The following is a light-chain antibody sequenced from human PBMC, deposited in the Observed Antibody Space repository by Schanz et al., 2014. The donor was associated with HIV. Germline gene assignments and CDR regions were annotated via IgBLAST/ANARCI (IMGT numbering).Light chain of an antibody. CDR3: SSYTVSGARGVI. Sequence: QSVLTQPPSVSAAPGQRVTISCSGSALNIGRNSVSWYQQFPGTAPNLLIYVTHQRPSEIPDRFSGSKTGTSATLAITGLQAEDEGDYYCSSYTVSGARGVIVGTGTKLTVL. J-gene: IGLJ1*01. CDR2: VTH. V-gene: IGLV1-51*01. CDR1: ALNIGRNS.